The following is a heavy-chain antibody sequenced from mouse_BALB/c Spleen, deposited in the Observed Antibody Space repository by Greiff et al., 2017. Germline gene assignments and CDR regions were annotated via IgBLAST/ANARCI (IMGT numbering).Heavy chain of an antibody. CDR3: ARGDDRFAY. J-gene: IGHJ3*01. V-gene: IGHV5-17*02. D-gene: IGHD2-2*01. CDR1: GFTFSSFG. Sequence: EVKLMESGGGLVQPGGSRKLSCAASGFTFSSFGMHWVRQAPEKGLEWVAYISSGSSTIYYADTVKGRFTISRDNPKNTLFLQMTSLRSEDTAMYYCARGDDRFAYWGQGTLVTVSA. CDR2: ISSGSSTI.